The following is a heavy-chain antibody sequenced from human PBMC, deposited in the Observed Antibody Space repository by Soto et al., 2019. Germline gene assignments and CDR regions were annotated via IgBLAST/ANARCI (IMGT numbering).Heavy chain of an antibody. CDR3: VREGGDLRGSGVFDY. CDR2: ISRGGSSI. J-gene: IGHJ4*02. V-gene: IGHV3-48*01. Sequence: EPQFVESGGGLVQPGGSLRLSCAASGFTFSFYTMNWVRQTPGKGLEWLAYISRGGSSIYYADSVKGRFTVSRDNANNSLSLQLNRLRREDTAVYYCVREGGDLRGSGVFDYWGQGTLVTVSS. CDR1: GFTFSFYT. D-gene: IGHD6-19*01.